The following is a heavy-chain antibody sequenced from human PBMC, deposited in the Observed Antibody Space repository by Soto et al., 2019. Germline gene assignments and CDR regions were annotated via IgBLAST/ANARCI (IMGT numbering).Heavy chain of an antibody. CDR3: AREGVGATDPDAFDI. J-gene: IGHJ3*02. D-gene: IGHD1-26*01. CDR2: INPNSGGT. Sequence: GASVKVSCKASGYTFTGYYMHWVRQAPGQGLEWMGWINPNSGGTNYAQKFQGWVTMTRDTSISTAYRELSRLRSDDTAGYYGAREGVGATDPDAFDIWGQGTMVTVSS. V-gene: IGHV1-2*04. CDR1: GYTFTGYY.